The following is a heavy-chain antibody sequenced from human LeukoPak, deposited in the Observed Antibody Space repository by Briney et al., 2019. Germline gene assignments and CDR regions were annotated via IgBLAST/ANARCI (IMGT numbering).Heavy chain of an antibody. D-gene: IGHD3-9*01. CDR3: ARDSLYYDILTGYYNLLFDY. CDR1: GGSFSSYY. CDR2: IYTSGST. Sequence: KPSETLSLTCAVYGGSFSSYYWSWIRQPAGKGLEWIGRIYTSGSTNYNPSLKSRVTMSVDTSKNQFSLKLSSVTAADTAVYYCARDSLYYDILTGYYNLLFDYWGQGTLVTVSS. J-gene: IGHJ4*02. V-gene: IGHV4-4*07.